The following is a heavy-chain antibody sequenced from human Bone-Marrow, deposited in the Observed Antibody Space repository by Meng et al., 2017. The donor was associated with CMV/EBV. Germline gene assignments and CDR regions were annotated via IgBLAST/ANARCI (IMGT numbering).Heavy chain of an antibody. CDR2: IRYDGSNK. D-gene: IGHD2-21*01. CDR3: AKSQVLFSWYFDY. J-gene: IGHJ4*02. Sequence: GESLKISCAASGFTFSDYYMSWIRQAPGKGLEWVAFIRYDGSNKYYADSVKGRFTISRDNSKNTLYLQMNSLRAEDTAVYYCAKSQVLFSWYFDYWGQGTLVTVSS. V-gene: IGHV3-30*02. CDR1: GFTFSDYY.